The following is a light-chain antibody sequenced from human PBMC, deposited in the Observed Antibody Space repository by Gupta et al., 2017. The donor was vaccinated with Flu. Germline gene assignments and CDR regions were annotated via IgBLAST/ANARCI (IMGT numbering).Light chain of an antibody. J-gene: IGKJ3*01. CDR3: QQRSNWLL. CDR2: DAS. Sequence: DIVLTQSPATLSSSQGERATLSCRASQSVSSYSAWYQQKPGQAPRLLIYDASSSATGIPGRFSGCGAAKDFTLTSSSRETEDFAVYYEQQRSNWLLFGHGTKVDIK. CDR1: QSVSSY. V-gene: IGKV3-11*01.